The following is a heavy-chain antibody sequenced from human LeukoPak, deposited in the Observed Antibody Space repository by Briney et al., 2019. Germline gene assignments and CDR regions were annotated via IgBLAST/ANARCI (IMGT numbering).Heavy chain of an antibody. CDR3: ASHILTGYFSAERINWFDP. CDR2: IYYSGST. D-gene: IGHD3-9*01. J-gene: IGHJ5*02. V-gene: IGHV4-31*03. Sequence: SQTLSLTCTVSGGSISSGGYYWSWIRQHPGKGLEWIGYIYYSGSTYYNPSLKSRATISVDTSKNQFSLKLSSVTAADTAVYYCASHILTGYFSAERINWFDPWGQGTLVTVSS. CDR1: GGSISSGGYY.